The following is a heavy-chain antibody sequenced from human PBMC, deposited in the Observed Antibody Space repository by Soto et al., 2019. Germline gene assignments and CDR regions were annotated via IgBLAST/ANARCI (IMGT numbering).Heavy chain of an antibody. J-gene: IGHJ6*03. D-gene: IGHD3-10*01. CDR2: ISSSGSTI. CDR1: GFTFSDYY. V-gene: IGHV3-11*01. Sequence: QVQLVESGGGLVKPGGSLRLSCAASGFTFSDYYMSWIRQAPGKGLEWVSYISSSGSTIYYADSVKGRFTISRDNAKNSLYLQMDSLRAEDTAVYYCARTMVRGVMTLQHYYYMDVWGKGTTVTVSS. CDR3: ARTMVRGVMTLQHYYYMDV.